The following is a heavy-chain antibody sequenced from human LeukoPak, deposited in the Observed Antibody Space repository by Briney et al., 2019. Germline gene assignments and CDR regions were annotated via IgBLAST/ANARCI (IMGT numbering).Heavy chain of an antibody. CDR2: INHSGST. D-gene: IGHD3-22*01. V-gene: IGHV4-34*01. CDR3: ATSGYYDSSGPLDY. J-gene: IGHJ4*02. Sequence: SETLSLTCAVYGGSFSGYYWSWIRQPPGKGLEWIGEINHSGSTNYNPSLKSRVTISVDTSKNQFSLKLSSVTVEDTAVYYCATSGYYDSSGPLDYWGQGTLVTVSS. CDR1: GGSFSGYY.